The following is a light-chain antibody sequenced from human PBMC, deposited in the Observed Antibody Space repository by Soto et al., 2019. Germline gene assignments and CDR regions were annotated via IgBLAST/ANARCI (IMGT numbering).Light chain of an antibody. CDR3: QQYNNWPQT. CDR2: DAS. Sequence: EIVLTQSPGTLSLSPGERATLSCRASQRISSNSLAWYQQKPGQAPRLLIYDASNRATGIPDRFSGSGSGTQFTLTISSLQSEDFAVYYCQQYNNWPQTFGQGTKVDI. V-gene: IGKV3D-15*01. CDR1: QRISSN. J-gene: IGKJ1*01.